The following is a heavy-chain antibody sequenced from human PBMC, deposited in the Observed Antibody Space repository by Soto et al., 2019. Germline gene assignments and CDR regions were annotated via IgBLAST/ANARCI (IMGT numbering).Heavy chain of an antibody. CDR2: ITHSGST. CDR1: GGSFSGYF. J-gene: IGHJ4*02. CDR3: ARQVVDGAVAGSGSFDF. Sequence: SETLSLTCAVCGGSFSGYFWSWIRQSPGKGLEWIGEITHSGSTNYNPSLQSRVTISVDTFKNQFSLKLTSVTAADTAVYYCARQVVDGAVAGSGSFDFWGQGTLVTVSS. V-gene: IGHV4-34*01. D-gene: IGHD3-10*01.